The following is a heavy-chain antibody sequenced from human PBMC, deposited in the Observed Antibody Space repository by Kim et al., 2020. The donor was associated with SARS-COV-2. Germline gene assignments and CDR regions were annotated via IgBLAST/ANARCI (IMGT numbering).Heavy chain of an antibody. V-gene: IGHV3-21*01. CDR1: GFTFSSYS. D-gene: IGHD1-26*01. CDR2: ISSSSSYI. Sequence: GGSLRLSCAASGFTFSSYSMNWVRQAPGKGLEWVSSISSSSSYIYYADSVKGRFTISRDNAKNSLYLQMNSLRAEDTAVYYCARVWEEVALDYYYYYGMDASGQGPTLTLS. CDR3: ARVWEEVALDYYYYYGMDA. J-gene: IGHJ6*02.